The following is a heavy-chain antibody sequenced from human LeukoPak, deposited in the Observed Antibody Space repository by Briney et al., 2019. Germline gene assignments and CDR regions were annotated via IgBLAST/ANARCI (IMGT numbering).Heavy chain of an antibody. CDR2: INHSGST. CDR1: GGSFSGYY. Sequence: SETLSLTCAVYGGSFSGYYWSWIRQPPGKGLEWLGEINHSGSTNYNPSLKGRVTISVDTSKNQFSLKLSSVTAADTAVYYCARLRGYSGYEADYWGQGTLVTVSS. V-gene: IGHV4-34*01. D-gene: IGHD5-12*01. CDR3: ARLRGYSGYEADY. J-gene: IGHJ4*02.